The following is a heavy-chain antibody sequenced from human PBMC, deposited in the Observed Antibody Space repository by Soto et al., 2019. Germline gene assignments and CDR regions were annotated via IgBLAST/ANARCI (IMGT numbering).Heavy chain of an antibody. V-gene: IGHV1-18*01. CDR2: ISGYNGDT. CDR1: GYTFSRYG. CDR3: AKNGQPPYYYYGMDV. Sequence: QGQLVQSGPEVKKPGASVKVSCKASGYTFSRYGISSVRQAPGQGLEWMGWISGYNGDTIYAQKVQGRVTMTIDTSKYTAYMELRSLTSDDTAIYYCAKNGQPPYYYYGMDVWGQGTTVTVSS. D-gene: IGHD2-8*01. J-gene: IGHJ6*02.